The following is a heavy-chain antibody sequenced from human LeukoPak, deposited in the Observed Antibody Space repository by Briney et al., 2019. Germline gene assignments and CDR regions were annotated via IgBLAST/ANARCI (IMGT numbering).Heavy chain of an antibody. CDR3: ARDYLDPDALDT. V-gene: IGHV5-51*01. CDR2: INPSDSDT. Sequence: GESLKISCKGSGYTFPSYWIGWVRQMSGQDLEWMGFINPSDSDTRYSPSFQGQVTISVDKSISTAYLQWSSLKASDTAMYYCARDYLDPDALDTWGQGTMVTVSS. D-gene: IGHD4-17*01. J-gene: IGHJ3*02. CDR1: GYTFPSYW.